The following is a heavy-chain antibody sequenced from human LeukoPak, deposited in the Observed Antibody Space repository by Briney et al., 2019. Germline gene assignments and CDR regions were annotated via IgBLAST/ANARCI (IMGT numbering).Heavy chain of an antibody. CDR2: INPNSGGT. D-gene: IGHD6-19*01. J-gene: IGHJ4*02. CDR3: ARGSSGWYRPFDY. CDR1: GYTFTGYY. Sequence: ASVKVSCKVSGYTFTGYYMHWVRQAPGQGLEWMGWINPNSGGTNYAQKFQGRVTMTRDTSISTAYMELSRLRSDDTAVYYCARGSSGWYRPFDYWGQGTLVTVSS. V-gene: IGHV1-2*02.